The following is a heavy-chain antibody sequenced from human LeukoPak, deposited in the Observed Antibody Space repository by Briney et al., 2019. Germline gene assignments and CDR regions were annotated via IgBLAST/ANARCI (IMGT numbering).Heavy chain of an antibody. D-gene: IGHD1-26*01. CDR3: ARDHEGALATCSFEY. J-gene: IGHJ4*02. Sequence: GGSLRLSCAASGFSVSSFGMHWVRQAPGKGLEWVAVMWYDGDNQYYADSVKGRFTISRDDSENTVSLQMDGLRVEDTAIYYCARDHEGALATCSFEYWGQGIRVTVSS. CDR1: GFSVSSFG. V-gene: IGHV3-33*01. CDR2: MWYDGDNQ.